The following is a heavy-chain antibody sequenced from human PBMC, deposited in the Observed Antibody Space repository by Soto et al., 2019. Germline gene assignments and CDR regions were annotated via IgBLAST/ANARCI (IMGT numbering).Heavy chain of an antibody. V-gene: IGHV3-15*07. J-gene: IGHJ6*02. Sequence: EVQLVESGGGLVKPGGSLRLSCAASGFTFSNAWMNWVRQAPGKGLEWVGRIKSKTDGGTTDYAAPVKGRFTISRDDSKNTLYLQMNSLKTEDTAVYYCTTIMITFGGVIEPKDYYYYGMDVWGQGTTVTVSS. CDR3: TTIMITFGGVIEPKDYYYYGMDV. CDR2: IKSKTDGGTT. CDR1: GFTFSNAW. D-gene: IGHD3-16*02.